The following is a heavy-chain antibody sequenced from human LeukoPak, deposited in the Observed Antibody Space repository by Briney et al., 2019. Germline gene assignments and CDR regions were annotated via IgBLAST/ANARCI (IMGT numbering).Heavy chain of an antibody. V-gene: IGHV3-48*03. J-gene: IGHJ4*02. CDR1: GFTFSSYE. D-gene: IGHD3-22*01. Sequence: GGSLGLSCAASGFTFSSYEMNWVRQAPGKGLEWVSFISTSGSTTYYTDSVKVRFTISRDNAKNSLYLQMSSLRADDTAVYYCARVLRHDSSVGDYWGQGTLVTVSS. CDR2: ISTSGSTT. CDR3: ARVLRHDSSVGDY.